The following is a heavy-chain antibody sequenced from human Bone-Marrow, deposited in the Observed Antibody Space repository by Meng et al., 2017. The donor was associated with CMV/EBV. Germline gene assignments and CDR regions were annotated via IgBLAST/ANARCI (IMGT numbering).Heavy chain of an antibody. D-gene: IGHD2-21*01. J-gene: IGHJ3*02. CDR3: ARGALSVVVIAIPCDAFDI. V-gene: IGHV3-20*04. CDR1: GFTFDDYG. Sequence: GESLKISCAASGFTFDDYGMSWVRQAPGKGLEWVSGINWNGGSTGYADSVKGRFTISRDNAKNSLYLQMNSLRAEDTAVYYCARGALSVVVIAIPCDAFDIWGQGTMVTVSS. CDR2: INWNGGST.